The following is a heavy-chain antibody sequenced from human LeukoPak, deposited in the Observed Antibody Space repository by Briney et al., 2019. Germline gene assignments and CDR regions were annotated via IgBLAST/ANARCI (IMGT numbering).Heavy chain of an antibody. V-gene: IGHV3-66*01. J-gene: IGHJ4*02. Sequence: GGSLRLSCAASGFTFSSYGMSWVRQAPGKGLEWVSIIYCGGSTYYAESVKGRFTISRDNSKNTLYLQINSLRAEDTAVYYCARGSSSWYELDYWGQGTLVTVSS. CDR1: GFTFSSYG. D-gene: IGHD6-13*01. CDR3: ARGSSSWYELDY. CDR2: IYCGGST.